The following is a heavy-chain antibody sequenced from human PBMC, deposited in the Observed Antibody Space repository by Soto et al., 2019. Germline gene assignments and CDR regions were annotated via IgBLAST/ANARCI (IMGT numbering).Heavy chain of an antibody. V-gene: IGHV1-46*01. D-gene: IGHD3-22*01. CDR1: GYTFTSYY. Sequence: GASVKVSCKASGYTFTSYYMHWVRQAPGQGLEWMGTINPSGGSTRYAQKFQGRVTMTRDTSTSTVYMELSSLRSEDTAVYYCARGLIYDSSGYYFAYWGQGTLVTVSS. J-gene: IGHJ4*02. CDR3: ARGLIYDSSGYYFAY. CDR2: INPSGGST.